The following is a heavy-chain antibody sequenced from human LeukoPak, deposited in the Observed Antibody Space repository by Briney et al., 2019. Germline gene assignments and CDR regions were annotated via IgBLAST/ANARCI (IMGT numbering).Heavy chain of an antibody. CDR3: ARVRCSGGSCYSYYYYYYGMDV. V-gene: IGHV1-18*01. CDR1: GYTFTSYG. CDR2: ISAYNGNT. J-gene: IGHJ6*02. D-gene: IGHD2-15*01. Sequence: ASVKVSCKASGYTFTSYGISWVRQAPRQGLEWMGWISAYNGNTNYAQKLQGRVTMTTDTSTSTAYMELSSLRSEDTAVYYCARVRCSGGSCYSYYYYYYGMDVWGQGTTVTVSS.